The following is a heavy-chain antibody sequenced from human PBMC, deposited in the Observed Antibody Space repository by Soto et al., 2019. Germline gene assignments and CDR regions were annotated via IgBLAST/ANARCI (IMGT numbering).Heavy chain of an antibody. Sequence: QVQLQESGPGLVKPSGTLSLTCAVAGGSISDNWWSWVRQAPGKGLEWIGEIYHSGTTYYNPSLKGRAIILVDNSASKISLTLSSVTAADTTVYYCARHVAVPRTRGFDYWGQGALVAVSS. V-gene: IGHV4-4*02. CDR1: GGSISDNW. CDR3: ARHVAVPRTRGFDY. CDR2: IYHSGTT. J-gene: IGHJ4*02. D-gene: IGHD3-3*01.